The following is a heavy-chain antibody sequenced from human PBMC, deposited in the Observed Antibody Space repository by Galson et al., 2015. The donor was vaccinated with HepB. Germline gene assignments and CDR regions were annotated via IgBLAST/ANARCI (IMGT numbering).Heavy chain of an antibody. CDR3: ATQNFDY. J-gene: IGHJ4*02. V-gene: IGHV3-23*01. CDR1: GFTFSNYD. Sequence: SLRLSCAASGFTFSNYDMRWVRQAPGKGLDWVSAIRGRDGSTHYADSVKGRFTISRDNSKNTLYLQMNNLRAEDTALYYCATQNFDYWGRGTLVTVPS. CDR2: IRGRDGST.